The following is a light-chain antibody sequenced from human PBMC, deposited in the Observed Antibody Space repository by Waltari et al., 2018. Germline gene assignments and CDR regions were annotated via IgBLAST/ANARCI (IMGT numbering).Light chain of an antibody. Sequence: EIVMTQSPATLSVSPGERATLSCRASQSVSSNLAWYQQKPGQAPRLLSYGASTRATGIPARFSGSGSGTEFTLTISSLQSEDFAVYYCQQYNNWPRVTFGGGTKVEIK. J-gene: IGKJ4*01. V-gene: IGKV3-15*01. CDR1: QSVSSN. CDR3: QQYNNWPRVT. CDR2: GAS.